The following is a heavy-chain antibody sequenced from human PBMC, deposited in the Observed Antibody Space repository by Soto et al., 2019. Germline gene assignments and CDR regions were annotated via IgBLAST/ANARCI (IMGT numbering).Heavy chain of an antibody. Sequence: EVQLVESGGGLVQPGGSLRLSCAASGFTFSSYWMHWVRQAPGKGLVWVSRITSDGSSTSYADSVKGRFTISRDNAKNTLYLQMNSLRAEDTAVYYCVRTSLVVAAATREDYWGQGTLVNVSS. CDR2: ITSDGSST. CDR3: VRTSLVVAAATREDY. J-gene: IGHJ4*02. CDR1: GFTFSSYW. V-gene: IGHV3-74*01. D-gene: IGHD2-15*01.